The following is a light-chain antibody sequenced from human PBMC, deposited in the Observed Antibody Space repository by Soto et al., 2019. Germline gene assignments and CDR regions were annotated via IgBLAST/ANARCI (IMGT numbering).Light chain of an antibody. CDR1: SSDVGGYNS. J-gene: IGLJ3*02. V-gene: IGLV2-11*01. CDR2: DVS. CDR3: CSYAGTYTWV. Sequence: QSALTQPRSVSGSPGQSVTISCTGTSSDVGGYNSVSWYQQYPGKAPKLMFYDVSKRPSGVPDRFSGSKSGNAASLTISGLQAEDEADYYCCSYAGTYTWVFGGGTKLTVL.